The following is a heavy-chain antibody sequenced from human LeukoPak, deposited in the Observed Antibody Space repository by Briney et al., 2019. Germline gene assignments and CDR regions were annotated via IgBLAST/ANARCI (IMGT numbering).Heavy chain of an antibody. J-gene: IGHJ5*02. CDR1: GGSISSYY. V-gene: IGHV4-34*01. Sequence: KPSETLSLTCTASGGSISSYYWSWIRQPPGKGLEWIGEINHSGSTNYNPSLKSRVTISVDTSKNQFSLKLSSVTAADTAVYYCARRVVVTRGYNWFDPWGQGTLVTVSS. D-gene: IGHD3-22*01. CDR3: ARRVVVTRGYNWFDP. CDR2: INHSGST.